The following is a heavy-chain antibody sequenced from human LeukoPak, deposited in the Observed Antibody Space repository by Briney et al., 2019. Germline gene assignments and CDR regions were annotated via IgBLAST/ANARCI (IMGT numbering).Heavy chain of an antibody. V-gene: IGHV3-30*02. CDR2: IRHDEANS. D-gene: IGHD6-6*01. CDR3: AKEYTPSSPLGELDS. J-gene: IGHJ4*02. CDR1: GFNLNGYA. Sequence: GGSLRLSCAVSGFNLNGYAMHWVRQAPGKGLEWVAVIRHDEANSFYADSVQGRFTISRDTSKKLLYLQMNSLRVEDTAVYYCAKEYTPSSPLGELDSWGQGTLVTVSS.